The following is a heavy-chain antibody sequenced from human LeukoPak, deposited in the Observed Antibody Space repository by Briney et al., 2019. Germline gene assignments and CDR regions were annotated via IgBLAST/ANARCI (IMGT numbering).Heavy chain of an antibody. Sequence: GGSLRLSCAASGFTFSDYYMSWIRQAPGKGLEWVSYISSSSSYANYADSVKGRFTISRDNAKNSLYLQMNSLRAEDTAVYYCARSIQWELLSGEDNYFDYWGQGTLVTVSS. CDR2: ISSSSSYA. CDR3: ARSIQWELLSGEDNYFDY. D-gene: IGHD1-26*01. J-gene: IGHJ4*02. V-gene: IGHV3-11*03. CDR1: GFTFSDYY.